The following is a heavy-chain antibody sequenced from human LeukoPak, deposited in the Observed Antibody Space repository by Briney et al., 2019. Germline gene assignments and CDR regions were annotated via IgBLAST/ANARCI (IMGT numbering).Heavy chain of an antibody. V-gene: IGHV3-74*01. D-gene: IGHD3-10*01. J-gene: IGHJ3*02. CDR1: GFTFNSYW. CDR3: ARGGTYYYGSGSYAFDI. Sequence: GGSLRLSCAASGFTFNSYWMHWVRQAPGKGLVWVSRIIIDGSSTNYADSVKGRFTISRDNAKNTLYLQMNSLRAEDTAVYYCARGGTYYYGSGSYAFDIWGQGTMVTVSS. CDR2: IIIDGSST.